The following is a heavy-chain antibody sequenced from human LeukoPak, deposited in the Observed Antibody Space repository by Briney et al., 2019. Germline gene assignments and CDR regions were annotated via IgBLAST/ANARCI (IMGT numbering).Heavy chain of an antibody. Sequence: KPSETLSLTCTVSGGSISSYYWSWIRQPPGKGLEWIGYIYYSRSTNYNPSLKSRVTISVDTSKNQFSLKLSSVTAADTAVYYCARDLYSSSFLDPWGQGTLVTVSS. CDR1: GGSISSYY. V-gene: IGHV4-59*01. CDR3: ARDLYSSSFLDP. J-gene: IGHJ5*02. CDR2: IYYSRST. D-gene: IGHD6-6*01.